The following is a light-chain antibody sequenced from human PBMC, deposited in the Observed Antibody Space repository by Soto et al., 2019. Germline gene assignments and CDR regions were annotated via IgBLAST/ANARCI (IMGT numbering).Light chain of an antibody. CDR2: GVS. J-gene: IGKJ4*01. CDR3: QQRSKWPLT. CDR1: QSVTSN. V-gene: IGKV3-11*01. Sequence: EIVFAQSSATLSLSPGERATLSCRASQSVTSNALAWYQQKPGQAPRLLIYGVSSRATGIPDRFGGSGSGTDFTLTISSLEPEDFAVYYCQQRSKWPLTFGGGTKVDIK.